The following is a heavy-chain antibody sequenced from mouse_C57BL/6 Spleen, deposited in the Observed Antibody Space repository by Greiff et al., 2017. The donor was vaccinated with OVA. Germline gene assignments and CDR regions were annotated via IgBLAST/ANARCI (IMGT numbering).Heavy chain of an antibody. V-gene: IGHV1-19*01. D-gene: IGHD1-1*01. J-gene: IGHJ3*01. CDR1: GYTFTDYY. CDR2: INPYNGGT. CDR3: ARRGVITTAPFAY. Sequence: VQLQQSGPVLVKPGASVKMSCKASGYTFTDYYMNWVKQSHGKSLEWIGVINPYNGGTSYNQKFKGKATLTVDKSSSTAYMELNSLTSEDSAVYYCARRGVITTAPFAYWGQGTLVTVSA.